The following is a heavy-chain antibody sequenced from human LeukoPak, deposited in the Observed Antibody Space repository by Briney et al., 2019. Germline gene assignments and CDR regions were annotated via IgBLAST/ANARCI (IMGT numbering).Heavy chain of an antibody. V-gene: IGHV3-64D*06. D-gene: IGHD4-11*01. Sequence: PGGSLRLSCSVSGFTFSTYVMHWVRQAPGKGLEYVSAISSNGDNTYYADSVKGRFTISRDNSKNTLYLQMSSLRADDTAVYYCATDLMRLQFGRGSNWFDPWGQGTLVTVSS. J-gene: IGHJ5*02. CDR3: ATDLMRLQFGRGSNWFDP. CDR1: GFTFSTYV. CDR2: ISSNGDNT.